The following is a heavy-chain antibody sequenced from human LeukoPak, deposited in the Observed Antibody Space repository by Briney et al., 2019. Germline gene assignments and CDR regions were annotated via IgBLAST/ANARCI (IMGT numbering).Heavy chain of an antibody. J-gene: IGHJ5*02. CDR3: ARACTSTSCHENNWFDP. Sequence: ASVKVSCKASGYTFTNYGISWVRQAPGRGLEWMGWISGYNGNTNYAVKLPGRVSVTTDISTSTAYMELRSLRPDDTAVYYCARACTSTSCHENNWFDPWGQGTLFTVSS. CDR2: ISGYNGNT. CDR1: GYTFTNYG. V-gene: IGHV1-18*01. D-gene: IGHD2-2*01.